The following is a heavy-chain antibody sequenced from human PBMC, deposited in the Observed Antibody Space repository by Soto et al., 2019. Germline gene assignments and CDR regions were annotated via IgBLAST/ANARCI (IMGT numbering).Heavy chain of an antibody. D-gene: IGHD2-21*01. CDR1: GFSLSTSGVG. CDR2: IYWNDDK. Sequence: GSGPTLVNPTQTLTLTCTFSGFSLSTSGVGVGWIRQPPGKALEWLALIYWNDDKRYSPSLKSRLTITKDTSKNQVVLTMTNMDPVDTATYYCAHTIHADSIHGEFDYWGQGTLVTVSS. J-gene: IGHJ4*02. V-gene: IGHV2-5*01. CDR3: AHTIHADSIHGEFDY.